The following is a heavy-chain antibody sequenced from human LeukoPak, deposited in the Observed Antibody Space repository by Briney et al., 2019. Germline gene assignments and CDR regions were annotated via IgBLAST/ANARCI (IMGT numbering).Heavy chain of an antibody. CDR3: ARRYFYDSVGYYYYFDY. J-gene: IGHJ4*02. CDR2: IYYSGST. CDR1: GGSISSSSYY. D-gene: IGHD3-22*01. V-gene: IGHV4-39*01. Sequence: SETLSLTCTVSGGSISSSSYYWGWIRQPPGKGLEWIGSIYYSGSTYYNPSLKSRVTISVDTSKNQFSLKLSSVTAADTAVYYCARRYFYDSVGYYYYFDYWGQGTLVTVSS.